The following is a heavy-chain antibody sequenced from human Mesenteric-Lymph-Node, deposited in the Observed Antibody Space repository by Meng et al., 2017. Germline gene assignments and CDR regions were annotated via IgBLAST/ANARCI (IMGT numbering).Heavy chain of an antibody. Sequence: QVQLQESGPGLVKPSETLSLPCAVSGGSISSSDWWSWVRQPPGKGLEWIGETSHSGSTNYSPSLKSRVTISLDKSKNQLSLKLNSVTAADTAVYYCASSDYYRSDYWGQGTLVTVSS. CDR3: ASSDYYRSDY. CDR2: TSHSGST. CDR1: GGSISSSDW. J-gene: IGHJ4*02. D-gene: IGHD3-22*01. V-gene: IGHV4-4*02.